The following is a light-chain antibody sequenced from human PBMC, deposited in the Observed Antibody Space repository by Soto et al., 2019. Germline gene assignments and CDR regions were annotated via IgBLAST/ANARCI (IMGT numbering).Light chain of an antibody. J-gene: IGKJ4*01. CDR2: DVS. V-gene: IGKV1-5*01. Sequence: DIQITQFPSTLSANVGDRVIITCRASQSVNKWLAWYQQKPGEAPRLLIYDVSSLESGVPSRFSGSGSGTEFTLTISSLQPEDSASYYCQQYASYMLTFGGGTKVGIK. CDR3: QQYASYMLT. CDR1: QSVNKW.